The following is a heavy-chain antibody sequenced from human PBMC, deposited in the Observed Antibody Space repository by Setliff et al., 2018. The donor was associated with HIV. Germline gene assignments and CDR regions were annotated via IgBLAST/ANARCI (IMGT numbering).Heavy chain of an antibody. J-gene: IGHJ6*03. CDR3: AKQYCGGDCYSDSYYYMDV. CDR1: GGSISSGHYY. D-gene: IGHD2-21*01. Sequence: PSETLSLTCTVSGGSISSGHYYWSWIRQPAGKGLEWIGHIYSSGSTNYNPSLKSRVTISVDTSKNQFSLQLSSVTAADTAVYYCAKQYCGGDCYSDSYYYMDVWGKGTTVTVSS. V-gene: IGHV4-61*09. CDR2: IYSSGST.